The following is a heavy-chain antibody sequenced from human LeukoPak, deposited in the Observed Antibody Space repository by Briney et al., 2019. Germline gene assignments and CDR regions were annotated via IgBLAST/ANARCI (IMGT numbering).Heavy chain of an antibody. J-gene: IGHJ6*03. CDR1: GFTFSSYS. Sequence: PGGSLRLSCAASGFTFSSYSMNWVRQAPGKGLEWVSYINSSSSTISYADSVKGRFTISRDNAKNSLYLQMNSLRAEDTAVYYCARVAYYYDSSGYYHYYYYMDVWGKGTTVTVSS. D-gene: IGHD3-22*01. V-gene: IGHV3-48*01. CDR3: ARVAYYYDSSGYYHYYYYMDV. CDR2: INSSSSTI.